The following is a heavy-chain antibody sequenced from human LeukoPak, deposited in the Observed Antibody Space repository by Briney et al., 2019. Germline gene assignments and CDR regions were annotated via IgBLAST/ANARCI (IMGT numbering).Heavy chain of an antibody. CDR3: ARDPARYCSGSSCYRAFDI. J-gene: IGHJ3*02. CDR2: IIPIFGTA. D-gene: IGHD2-15*01. CDR1: GGTFSSYA. Sequence: GSSVKVSCKASGGTFSSYAISWVRQAPGQGLEWMGGIIPIFGTANYAQKFQGRVTITADKSTSTAYMELSSLRSEDTAVYYCARDPARYCSGSSCYRAFDIWGQGTMVTVSS. V-gene: IGHV1-69*06.